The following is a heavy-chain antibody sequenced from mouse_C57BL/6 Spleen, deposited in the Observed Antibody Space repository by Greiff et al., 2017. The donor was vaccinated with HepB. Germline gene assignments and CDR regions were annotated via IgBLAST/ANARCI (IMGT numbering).Heavy chain of an antibody. CDR2: ISDGGSYT. Sequence: EVQLVESGGGLVKPGGSLKLSCAASGFTFSSYAMSWVRQTPEKRLEWVATISDGGSYTYYPDNVKGRFTISRDNAKNNLYLQMSHLKSEDTAMYYCARDRKYDEGDWYFDVWGTGTTVTVSS. CDR1: GFTFSSYA. V-gene: IGHV5-4*01. CDR3: ARDRKYDEGDWYFDV. J-gene: IGHJ1*03. D-gene: IGHD2-14*01.